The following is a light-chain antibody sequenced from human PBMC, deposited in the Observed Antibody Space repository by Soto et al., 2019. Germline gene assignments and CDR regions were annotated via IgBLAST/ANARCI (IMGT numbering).Light chain of an antibody. Sequence: QSVLTQPASVSGSPGQSITISCTGTSNDVGFYNYVSWYQQYPGKAPKLMIFEVSNRPSGVSNRFSGSKSGNTASLTISGLQADDEADYYCSSYTSSSTRVFGTGTKVTVL. CDR1: SNDVGFYNY. CDR2: EVS. J-gene: IGLJ1*01. V-gene: IGLV2-14*01. CDR3: SSYTSSSTRV.